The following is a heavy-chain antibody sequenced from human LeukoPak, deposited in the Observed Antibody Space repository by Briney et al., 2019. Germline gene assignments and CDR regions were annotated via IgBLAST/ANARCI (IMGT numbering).Heavy chain of an antibody. J-gene: IGHJ4*02. V-gene: IGHV4-34*01. Sequence: NPGGSLRLSCTGSGFTFGDYAMNWIRQPPGKGLEWIGEINHSGSTNYNPSLKSRVTISVDTSKNQFSLKLSSVTAADTAVYYCARGRWVSSIHGYYFDYWGQGTLVTVSS. CDR2: INHSGST. CDR1: GFTFGDYA. CDR3: ARGRWVSSIHGYYFDY. D-gene: IGHD2-2*01.